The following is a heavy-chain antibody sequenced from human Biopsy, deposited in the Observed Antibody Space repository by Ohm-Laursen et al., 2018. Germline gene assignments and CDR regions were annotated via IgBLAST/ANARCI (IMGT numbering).Heavy chain of an antibody. Sequence: ESSVKVSCKAPEGTFSNYGVNWVRQAHGQGLEWLGGNIPILGTGNYAHQFQDRVTVVADTSTSTATMELRSLRSDDTAVYYCATKLTGYFHHWGQGTLVIVSS. CDR1: EGTFSNYG. J-gene: IGHJ1*01. CDR2: NIPILGTG. D-gene: IGHD3-9*01. CDR3: ATKLTGYFHH. V-gene: IGHV1-69*06.